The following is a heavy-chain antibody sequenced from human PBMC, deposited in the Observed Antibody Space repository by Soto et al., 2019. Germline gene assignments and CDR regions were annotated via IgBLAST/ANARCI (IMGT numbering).Heavy chain of an antibody. J-gene: IGHJ6*03. Sequence: SQTLSLTCAISGDSVSSNSAAWNWIRQSPSRGLEWLGRTYYRSKWYNDYAVSVKSRITINPDTSKNQFSLQLNSVTPEDTAVYYCARVRRDSSSWHYYYYYMDVWGKGTTVTVSS. D-gene: IGHD6-13*01. V-gene: IGHV6-1*01. CDR1: GDSVSSNSAA. CDR2: TYYRSKWYN. CDR3: ARVRRDSSSWHYYYYYMDV.